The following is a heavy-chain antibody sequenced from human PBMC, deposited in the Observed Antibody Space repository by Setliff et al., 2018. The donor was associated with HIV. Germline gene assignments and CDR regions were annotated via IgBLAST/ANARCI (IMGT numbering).Heavy chain of an antibody. V-gene: IGHV3-23*01. CDR1: GFTFSSYA. CDR3: RGSGNSYAFDM. Sequence: GGSLRLSCAASGFTFSSYATSWVRQAPGKGLEWVSAISGSGSEKYYVESVKGRFTISRDNAENSLYLQMNNLRAEDTAVYYCRGSGNSYAFDMWGQGTMVTVSS. CDR2: ISGSGSEK. J-gene: IGHJ3*02. D-gene: IGHD3-10*01.